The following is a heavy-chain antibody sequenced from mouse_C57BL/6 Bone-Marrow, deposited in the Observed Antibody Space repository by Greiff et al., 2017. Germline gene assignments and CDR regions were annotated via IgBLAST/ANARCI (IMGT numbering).Heavy chain of an antibody. CDR1: GYTFTSYW. D-gene: IGHD2-5*01. CDR2: IYPSDSET. CDR3: ARGLYSNYDLAMDY. Sequence: QVQLQQPGAELVRPGSSVKLSCKASGYTFTSYWMDWVKQRPGQGLEWIGNIYPSDSETHYNQKFKDKATLTVDKSSSTAYMQLSSLTSDDSAVYYCARGLYSNYDLAMDYWGQGTSVTVSS. V-gene: IGHV1-61*01. J-gene: IGHJ4*01.